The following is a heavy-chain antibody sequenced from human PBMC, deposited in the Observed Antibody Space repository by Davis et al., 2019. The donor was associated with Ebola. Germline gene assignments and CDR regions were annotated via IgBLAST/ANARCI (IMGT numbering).Heavy chain of an antibody. Sequence: AASVKVSCKTSGYTFITYGITWVRQAPGQGLEWMGWINPHNGNTNYAQNVQGRVTMTTDTSTSTAYMELRSLRSDDTAVYYCARALGDCISTSCLLYYYYGMDVWGQGTMVTVSS. V-gene: IGHV1-18*04. CDR2: INPHNGNT. CDR1: GYTFITYG. CDR3: ARALGDCISTSCLLYYYYGMDV. J-gene: IGHJ6*02. D-gene: IGHD2-2*01.